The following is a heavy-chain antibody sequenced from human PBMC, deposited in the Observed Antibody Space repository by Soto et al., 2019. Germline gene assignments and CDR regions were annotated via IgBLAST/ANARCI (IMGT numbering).Heavy chain of an antibody. CDR3: ARLPLAAAGIFDP. V-gene: IGHV4-39*01. D-gene: IGHD6-13*01. CDR2: IYYSGST. J-gene: IGHJ5*02. CDR1: GGSISSSSYY. Sequence: SETLSLTCTVSGGSISSSSYYWGWIRQPPGKGLEWIGSIYYSGSTYYNPSLKSRVTISVDTSKNPFSLKLSSVTAADTAVYYCARLPLAAAGIFDPWGQGTLVTVSS.